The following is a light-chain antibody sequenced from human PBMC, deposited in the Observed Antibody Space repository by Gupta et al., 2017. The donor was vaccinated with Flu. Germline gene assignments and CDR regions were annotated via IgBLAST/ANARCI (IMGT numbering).Light chain of an antibody. V-gene: IGLV5-45*01. CDR1: SGINVGTSK. Sequence: CTLRSGINVGTSKIYWYQQKPGSPPQYLLTYKSDSDKQQGSGVPSRFSGSKDASANAGILLISGLQSEDEADYYCVIWHSSAWVFGGGTKLTV. CDR3: VIWHSSAWV. CDR2: YKSDSDK. J-gene: IGLJ2*01.